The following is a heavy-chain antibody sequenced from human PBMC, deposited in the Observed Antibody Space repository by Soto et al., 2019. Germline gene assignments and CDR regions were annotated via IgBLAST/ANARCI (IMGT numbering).Heavy chain of an antibody. CDR3: VRNWRYYGGDYYYGMDA. V-gene: IGHV2-5*02. Sequence: ITLKESGPTLVKPTQTLTLTCTFSGFSLNTGGVGVGWVRQPRGKPMEWLALIYWDDDERYRPSLRSRLNITKDTINNPVVLTMTNMDPEDTATYYCVRNWRYYGGDYYYGMDAWGQGTTVTVSS. J-gene: IGHJ6*02. CDR2: IYWDDDE. D-gene: IGHD3-10*01. CDR1: GFSLNTGGVG.